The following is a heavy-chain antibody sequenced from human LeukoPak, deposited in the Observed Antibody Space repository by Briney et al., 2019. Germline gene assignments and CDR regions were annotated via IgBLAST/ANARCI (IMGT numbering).Heavy chain of an antibody. CDR3: ARERCSSTSCYPSYFDY. CDR1: GYTFTSYA. J-gene: IGHJ4*02. Sequence: GASVKVSCKASGYTFTSYAMHWVRQAPGQRLEWMGWINAGNGNTKYSQKFQGRVTITRDTSTSTVYMELRSLRSDDTAVYYCARERCSSTSCYPSYFDYWGQGTLVTVSS. V-gene: IGHV1-3*01. CDR2: INAGNGNT. D-gene: IGHD2-2*01.